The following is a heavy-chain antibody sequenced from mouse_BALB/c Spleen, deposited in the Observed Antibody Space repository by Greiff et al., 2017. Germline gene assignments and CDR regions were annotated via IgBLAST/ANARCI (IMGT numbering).Heavy chain of an antibody. CDR2: ISYDGSN. D-gene: IGHD2-14*01. J-gene: IGHJ4*01. V-gene: IGHV3-6*02. CDR3: ARAPYYRYDDAMDY. CDR1: GYSITSGYY. Sequence: ESGPGLVKPSQSLSLTCSVTGYSITSGYYWNWIRQFPGNKLEWMGYISYDGSNNYNPSLKNRISITRDTSKNQFFLKLNSVTTEDTATYYCARAPYYRYDDAMDYWGQGTSVTVSS.